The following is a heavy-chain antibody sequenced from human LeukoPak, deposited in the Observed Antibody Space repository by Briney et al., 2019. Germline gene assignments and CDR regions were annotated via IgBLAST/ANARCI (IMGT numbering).Heavy chain of an antibody. D-gene: IGHD6-19*01. CDR1: GFTFSSYR. CDR3: ARDLVAVAGTDY. CDR2: ISSSSSYI. J-gene: IGHJ4*02. Sequence: GGSLRLSCAASGFTFSSYRMNWVRQAPGKGLEWVSSISSSSSYIYYADSVKGRFTISRDNAKNSLYLQMNSLRAEDTAVYYCARDLVAVAGTDYWGQGTLVTVSS. V-gene: IGHV3-21*01.